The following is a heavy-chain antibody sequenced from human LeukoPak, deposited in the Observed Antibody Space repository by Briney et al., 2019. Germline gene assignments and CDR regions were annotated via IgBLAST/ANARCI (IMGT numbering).Heavy chain of an antibody. CDR2: IHTSGNT. Sequence: SEALSLTCTVSGGSISSYYWSWIRQPPGKGLEWIGYIHTSGNTNSNPSLKSRVTISVDTSKNQFSLKARDVTASDTAVYYCARLVVTSVLDWFDPWGRGTLVTVSS. D-gene: IGHD2-21*02. CDR3: ARLVVTSVLDWFDP. CDR1: GGSISSYY. J-gene: IGHJ5*02. V-gene: IGHV4-4*09.